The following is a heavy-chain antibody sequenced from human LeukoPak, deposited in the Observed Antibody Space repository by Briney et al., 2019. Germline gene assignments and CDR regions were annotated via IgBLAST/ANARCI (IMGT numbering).Heavy chain of an antibody. CDR1: GGTFSSYA. CDR2: IIPIFGTA. J-gene: IGHJ3*02. D-gene: IGHD3-16*02. Sequence: SVKVSCKASGGTFSSYAISWVRQAPGQGLEWMGGIIPIFGTANYAQKFQGRVTITADESTSTAYMELSSLRSEDTAVYYCARGPSLADAFDIWGQGTMVTVSS. V-gene: IGHV1-69*01. CDR3: ARGPSLADAFDI.